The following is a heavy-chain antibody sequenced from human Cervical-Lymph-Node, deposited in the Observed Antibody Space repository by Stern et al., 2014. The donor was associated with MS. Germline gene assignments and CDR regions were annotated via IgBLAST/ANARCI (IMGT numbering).Heavy chain of an antibody. CDR2: INGDGSSP. D-gene: IGHD3/OR15-3a*01. V-gene: IGHV3-74*03. CDR3: VRDTYDMSFLLGWTGGMDV. J-gene: IGHJ6*02. CDR1: GFTVSSYW. Sequence: EVQLVESGGGLVQPGGSLRLSCVASGFTVSSYWMHWVRQGPERGLERVARINGDGSSPAYAASVKGRFTISRDNAKNTLNLQMNSLRGEDTAMYYCVRDTYDMSFLLGWTGGMDVWGQGTTVTVSS.